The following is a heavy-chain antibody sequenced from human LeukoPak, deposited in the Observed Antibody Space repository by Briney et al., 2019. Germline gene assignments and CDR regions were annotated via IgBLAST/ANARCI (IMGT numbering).Heavy chain of an antibody. V-gene: IGHV4-38-2*02. J-gene: IGHJ4*02. CDR2: MYHSGST. CDR1: GYSISCGYY. Sequence: SETLSLTCAVSGYSISCGYYWGWIRQAPGKGLEWIASMYHSGSTYYNPSLKSRVTLSVDTSKNQFSLKMSSVTAADTAVYYCGTDRSGGSSVAYWSQGNLVTVS. CDR3: GTDRSGGSSVAY. D-gene: IGHD1-26*01.